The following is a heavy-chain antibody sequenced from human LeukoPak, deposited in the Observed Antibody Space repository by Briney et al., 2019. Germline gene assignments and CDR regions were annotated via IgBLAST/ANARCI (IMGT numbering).Heavy chain of an antibody. CDR1: GFIFSTYW. CDR3: AKGGYTTWFDP. J-gene: IGHJ5*02. Sequence: GGSLRLSCAASGFIFSTYWMSWVRQAPGKGLEWVANIKQDGSEKYYVDSVKGRFTISRDNAKNSLYLQMNSLRAGDTAVYYCAKGGYTTWFDPWGQGTLVTVSS. CDR2: IKQDGSEK. V-gene: IGHV3-7*03. D-gene: IGHD2-15*01.